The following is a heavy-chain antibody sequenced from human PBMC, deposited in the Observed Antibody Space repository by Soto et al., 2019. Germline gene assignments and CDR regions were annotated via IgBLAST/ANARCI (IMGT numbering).Heavy chain of an antibody. Sequence: QVQLQESGPGLVKPSQTLSVTCTVSGGSLSSDNFFWSWVRQHPETGLEWVGYIYHTGAAYYNPSLKSRLTISLVTSKNLFSLSLISVTAADTAVYYCAREVISPATSDAFDIWGQGTMVTVSS. V-gene: IGHV4-31*03. CDR1: GGSLSSDNFF. CDR2: IYHTGAA. D-gene: IGHD1-26*01. CDR3: AREVISPATSDAFDI. J-gene: IGHJ3*02.